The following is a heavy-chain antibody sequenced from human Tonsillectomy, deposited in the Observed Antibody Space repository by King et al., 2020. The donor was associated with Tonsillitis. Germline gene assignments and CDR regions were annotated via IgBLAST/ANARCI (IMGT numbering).Heavy chain of an antibody. CDR1: GDSINSFY. V-gene: IGHV4-59*01. Sequence: QLQESGPGLVKPSETLSLTCTVSGDSINSFYWSWIRQPPGRGLEWIGCIYYTWTTNYKPSLKSRVTISLDTSKNQFSLRLSSVTAADTAVDYCARDEGARGYSYGYFDSWGQGTLVTVSS. CDR2: IYYTWTT. CDR3: ARDEGARGYSYGYFDS. D-gene: IGHD5-18*01. J-gene: IGHJ5*01.